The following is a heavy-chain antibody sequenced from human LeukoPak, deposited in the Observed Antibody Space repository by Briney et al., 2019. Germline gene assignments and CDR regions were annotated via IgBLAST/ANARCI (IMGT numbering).Heavy chain of an antibody. J-gene: IGHJ4*02. CDR3: ARGYYSSSRVDS. D-gene: IGHD6-13*01. CDR1: GFPFSNYW. CDR2: VNSDGSTT. Sequence: PGGSLRLSCAASGFPFSNYWMHWVRQAPGKGLVWVSRVNSDGSTTNYADSVKGRFTISRDNAENTLYMRMNSLRPEDTAVYYCARGYYSSSRVDSWGQGTLVTVSS. V-gene: IGHV3-74*01.